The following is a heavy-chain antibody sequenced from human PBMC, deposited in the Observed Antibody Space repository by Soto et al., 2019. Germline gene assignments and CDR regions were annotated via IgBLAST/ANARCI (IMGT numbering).Heavy chain of an antibody. CDR2: INHSGDT. D-gene: IGHD6-13*01. CDR3: ARGVKCSXCSPLIKLSRLRNGMDL. V-gene: IGHV4-34*01. Sequence: SETLSLTCAFYGDSFSCYYWSWVRQPPGKGLEWIGQINHSGDTHYNPSLKTRGTISIDTSKKQFSLNLDSVTAADTAVYFCARGVKCSXCSPLIKLSRLRNGMDLWGQGTTVTVSS. CDR1: GDSFSCYY. J-gene: IGHJ6*02.